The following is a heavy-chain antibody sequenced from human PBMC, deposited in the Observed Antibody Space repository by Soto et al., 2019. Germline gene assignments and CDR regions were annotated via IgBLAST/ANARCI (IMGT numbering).Heavy chain of an antibody. CDR2: IYYSGRT. CDR1: GGSISSDDYY. D-gene: IGHD6-6*01. J-gene: IGHJ4*02. CDR3: ARELSNSTDYFDY. V-gene: IGHV4-30-4*01. Sequence: SETLSLTCTVSGGSISSDDYYWSWIRQPPGKGLEWIGYIYYSGRTAYNPSLKSRLIISIDTSKNQFSLNLNSVSGADTAVYYCARELSNSTDYFDYGGQGTLVTASS.